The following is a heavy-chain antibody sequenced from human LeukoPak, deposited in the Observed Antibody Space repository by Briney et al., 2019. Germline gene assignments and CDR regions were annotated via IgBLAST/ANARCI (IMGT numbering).Heavy chain of an antibody. CDR3: ARVRIFGVVRPICYYYGMDV. J-gene: IGHJ6*02. CDR1: GGSFSGYY. V-gene: IGHV4-34*01. CDR2: INHSGST. Sequence: SETLSLTCAVYGGSFSGYYWSWIRQPPGKGLEWIGEINHSGSTNYNPSLKSRVTISVDTSKNQFSLKLSSVTAADTAVYYCARVRIFGVVRPICYYYGMDVWGQGTTVTVSS. D-gene: IGHD3-3*01.